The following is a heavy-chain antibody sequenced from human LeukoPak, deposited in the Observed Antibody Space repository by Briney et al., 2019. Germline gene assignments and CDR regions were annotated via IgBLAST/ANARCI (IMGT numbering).Heavy chain of an antibody. V-gene: IGHV3-53*01. CDR3: ASPTSGQSFDI. CDR1: GFTDSTNY. J-gene: IGHJ3*02. D-gene: IGHD6-19*01. CDR2: IYSGGTT. Sequence: GGSLRFFCAVSGFTDSTNYMSWVRQAPGKGLEWVSVIYSGGTTYYADSVKGRFTISRDKSKNTLYLQMNSLRAEDTAMYYCASPTSGQSFDIWGQGTMVTVSS.